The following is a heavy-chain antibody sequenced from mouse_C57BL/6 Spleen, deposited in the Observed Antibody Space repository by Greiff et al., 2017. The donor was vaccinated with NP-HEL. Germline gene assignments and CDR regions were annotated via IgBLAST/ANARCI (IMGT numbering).Heavy chain of an antibody. Sequence: EVMLVESGGGLVKPGGSLKLSCAASGFTFSSYAMSWVRQTPEKRLEWVATISDGGSYTYYPDNVKGRFTISRDNAKNNLYLQMSHLKSEDTAMYYCARDRTGTGFAYWGQGTLVTVSA. J-gene: IGHJ3*01. V-gene: IGHV5-4*01. CDR2: ISDGGSYT. CDR1: GFTFSSYA. D-gene: IGHD4-1*01. CDR3: ARDRTGTGFAY.